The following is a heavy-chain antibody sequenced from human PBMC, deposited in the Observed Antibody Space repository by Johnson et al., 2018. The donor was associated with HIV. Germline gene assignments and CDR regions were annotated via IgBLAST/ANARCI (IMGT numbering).Heavy chain of an antibody. J-gene: IGHJ3*01. V-gene: IGHV3-66*01. CDR3: ARKQWLAKISSDAFDF. Sequence: VQLVESGGGLVQPGGSLRLSCAASGFIVSSNYMSWVRQAPGKGLECVSVLYSGGSTYYADSVKGRFSISRDNSKNTLYLQMNSLRAEDTAVYYCARKQWLAKISSDAFDFWGQGTMVTVSS. CDR1: GFIVSSNY. D-gene: IGHD6-19*01. CDR2: LYSGGST.